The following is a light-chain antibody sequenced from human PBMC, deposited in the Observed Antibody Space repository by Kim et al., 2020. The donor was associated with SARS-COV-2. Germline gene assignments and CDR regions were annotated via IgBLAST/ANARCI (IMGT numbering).Light chain of an antibody. CDR2: GAS. CDR3: QQYNTWPPG. CDR1: QTVSSN. V-gene: IGKV3-15*01. Sequence: EIVMTQSPATLSVSPGERATLSCRASQTVSSNLAWYQQKSGQAPRLLTYGASTRATGIPARFSGSGSGTEFTLTISSLQSEDFAVYYCQQYNTWPPGFGQGTKLEIK. J-gene: IGKJ2*03.